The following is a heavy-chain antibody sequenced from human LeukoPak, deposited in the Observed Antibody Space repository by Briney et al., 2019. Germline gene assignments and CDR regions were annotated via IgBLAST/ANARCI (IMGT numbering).Heavy chain of an antibody. CDR1: GYTFTGYY. V-gene: IGHV1-2*02. CDR2: INPNSGGT. D-gene: IGHD1-1*01. J-gene: IGHJ6*01. Sequence: SVKVSCKASGYTFTGYYMHWVRQAPGQGLEWMGWINPNSGGTNYAQKVQGRVTMTRDTSISTAYMELSRLRSDDTAVYYCARDLLYGTPCGRDVGGQGNTVTLSS. CDR3: ARDLLYGTPCGRDV.